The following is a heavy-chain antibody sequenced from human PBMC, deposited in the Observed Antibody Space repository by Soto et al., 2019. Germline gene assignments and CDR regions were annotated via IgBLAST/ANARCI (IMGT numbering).Heavy chain of an antibody. CDR1: WCSIHSYY. Sequence: SGNLFLTFTFSWCSIHSYYFSWIRQPPGKGLEWIGYIYYSGSTNYNPSLKSRVTISVDTSKNQFSLKLSSVTAADTAVYYCARENPGGPTHWGQGTLVTVS. CDR2: IYYSGST. V-gene: IGHV4-59*01. D-gene: IGHD1-26*01. CDR3: ARENPGGPTH. J-gene: IGHJ4*02.